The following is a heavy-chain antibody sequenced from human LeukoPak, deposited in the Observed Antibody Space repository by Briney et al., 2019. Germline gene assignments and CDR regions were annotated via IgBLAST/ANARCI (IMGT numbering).Heavy chain of an antibody. CDR3: ARYPTAMVSFDY. V-gene: IGHV4-39*01. D-gene: IGHD5-18*01. CDR1: GGSISSSDYY. Sequence: SETLSLTCTVSGGSISSSDYYWGRIRQPPGKGLEWIASIYYSGNTYYNPSLESRVTISVDTSKNQFSLRLSFLTAADTAVYYCARYPTAMVSFDYWGQGTLVTVSS. J-gene: IGHJ4*02. CDR2: IYYSGNT.